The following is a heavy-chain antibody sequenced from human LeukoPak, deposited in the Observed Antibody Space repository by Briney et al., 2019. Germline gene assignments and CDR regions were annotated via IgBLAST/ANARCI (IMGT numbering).Heavy chain of an antibody. CDR1: GFTFSSYA. CDR2: ISYDGSNK. Sequence: GGSLRLSCAASGFTFSSYAMHWVRQAPGKGLEWVAVISYDGSNKYYADSVKGRFTISRDNSKNTLYLQMNSLRAEDTAVYYCARDSEAVAGKGLFDYWGQGTLVTVSS. V-gene: IGHV3-30-3*01. D-gene: IGHD6-19*01. CDR3: ARDSEAVAGKGLFDY. J-gene: IGHJ4*02.